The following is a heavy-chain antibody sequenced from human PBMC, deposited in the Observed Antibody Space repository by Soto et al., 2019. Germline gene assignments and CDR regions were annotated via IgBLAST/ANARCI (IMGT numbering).Heavy chain of an antibody. Sequence: ASVKVSCKSSGYIFTSYCIHWVRHAPGQGLEWMGWINPFDGSRMFAQSFQGRVTMTRDTSTSTVYMEVSSLRSEDTAVYYCSRVDPGETSPFDHWGQGTLVTVSS. CDR3: SRVDPGETSPFDH. D-gene: IGHD3-10*01. CDR1: GYIFTSYC. J-gene: IGHJ4*02. CDR2: INPFDGSR. V-gene: IGHV1-46*03.